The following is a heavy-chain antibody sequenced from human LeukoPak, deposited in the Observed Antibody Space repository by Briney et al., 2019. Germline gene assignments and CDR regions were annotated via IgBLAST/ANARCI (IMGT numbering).Heavy chain of an antibody. CDR3: ARSLWFGEPYYYYYGMDV. J-gene: IGHJ6*02. Sequence: SETLSLTCTVSGGSISSYYWSWIRQPAGKGLEWIGRIYTSGSTNYNPSLKSRVTMSVDTSKNQFSLKLSSVTAADTAVYYCARSLWFGEPYYYYYGMDVWGQGTTVTVSS. D-gene: IGHD3-10*01. CDR1: GGSISSYY. V-gene: IGHV4-4*07. CDR2: IYTSGST.